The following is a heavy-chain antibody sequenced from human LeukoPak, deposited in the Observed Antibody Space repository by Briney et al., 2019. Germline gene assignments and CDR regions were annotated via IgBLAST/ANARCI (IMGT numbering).Heavy chain of an antibody. J-gene: IGHJ4*02. Sequence: GGSLRLSCAASGFTFSSYGMHWVRQAPGKGLEWVAVISYDGSNKYYADSVKGRFTISRDNSKNTLYLQMNSLRAEDTAVYYCAKVAVTTGYFDYWGQGTLVTVSS. CDR1: GFTFSSYG. CDR2: ISYDGSNK. CDR3: AKVAVTTGYFDY. V-gene: IGHV3-30*18. D-gene: IGHD4-17*01.